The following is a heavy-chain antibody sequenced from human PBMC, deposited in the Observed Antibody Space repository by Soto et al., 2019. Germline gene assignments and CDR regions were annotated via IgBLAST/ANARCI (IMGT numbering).Heavy chain of an antibody. V-gene: IGHV3-21*01. D-gene: IGHD3-16*01. CDR2: ISSSSSYI. J-gene: IGHJ4*02. CDR1: GFTFSSYS. CDR3: ARNGGWGDF. Sequence: EVQLVESGGGLVKPGGSLRLSCAASGFTFSSYSMNWVRQAPGKGLEWVSSISSSSSYIYYADSVKGRFTISRDNAKNALSLQMYSLRAEDTAVYYCARNGGWGDFWGQGTLVTVSS.